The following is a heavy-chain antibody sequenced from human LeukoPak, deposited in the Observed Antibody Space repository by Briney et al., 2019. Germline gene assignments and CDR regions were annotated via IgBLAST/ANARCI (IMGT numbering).Heavy chain of an antibody. D-gene: IGHD3-16*02. CDR3: ATAGSYRFDY. Sequence: GGSPRLSCAASGFTFSSYWMQWVRQAPGKGLVWVSRIDGDGSSTNYADSVKGRFTISRDNAKNTLYLQMNSLRAEDTAVYYCATAGSYRFDYWGQGTLVTVSS. V-gene: IGHV3-74*01. J-gene: IGHJ4*02. CDR1: GFTFSSYW. CDR2: IDGDGSST.